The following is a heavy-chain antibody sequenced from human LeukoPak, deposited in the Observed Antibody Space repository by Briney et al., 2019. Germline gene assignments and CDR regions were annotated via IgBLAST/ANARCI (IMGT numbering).Heavy chain of an antibody. D-gene: IGHD2-8*01. V-gene: IGHV1-69*04. Sequence: SVKVSCKASGGTFSSYAISWVRQAPGQGLEWMGRIIPILGIANYAQKFQGRVTITADKSTSTAYMELSSLRSEDTAVYYCARRGVPDAFVIWGQGTMVTVSS. CDR3: ARRGVPDAFVI. CDR1: GGTFSSYA. CDR2: IIPILGIA. J-gene: IGHJ3*02.